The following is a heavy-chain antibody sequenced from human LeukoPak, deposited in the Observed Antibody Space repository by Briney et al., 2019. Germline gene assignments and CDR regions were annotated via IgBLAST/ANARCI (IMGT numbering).Heavy chain of an antibody. CDR3: ARDLAVAGPPNYYYYYGMDV. J-gene: IGHJ6*02. D-gene: IGHD6-19*01. Sequence: ASVTVSCKASGYTFTSYAMNWVRQAPGQGLEWMGWINTNTGNPTYAQGFTGRFVFSLDTSVSTAYLQICSLKAEDTAVYYCARDLAVAGPPNYYYYYGMDVWGQGTTVTVSS. CDR1: GYTFTSYA. V-gene: IGHV7-4-1*01. CDR2: INTNTGNP.